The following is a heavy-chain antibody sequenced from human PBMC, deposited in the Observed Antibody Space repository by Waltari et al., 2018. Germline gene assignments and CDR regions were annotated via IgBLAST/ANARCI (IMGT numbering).Heavy chain of an antibody. D-gene: IGHD6-19*01. CDR1: VFTLSNYW. J-gene: IGHJ4*02. CDR2: INKDGTET. V-gene: IGHV3-7*03. CDR3: IRDYGSPY. Sequence: EAQQVASGGDLVQPGGSLRLSCVVSVFTLSNYWMSWVRQAPGKGLEWVANINKDGTETYYVDSVRGRFTISKDDAKNSVYLQMNSLKVEDTAVYYCIRDYGSPYWGQGTLVTVSS.